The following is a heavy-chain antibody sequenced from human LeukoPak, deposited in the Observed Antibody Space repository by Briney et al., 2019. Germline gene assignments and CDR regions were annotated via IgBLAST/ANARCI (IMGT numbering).Heavy chain of an antibody. Sequence: GGSLRLSCAASGFTFSNAWMNWVRQAPGKGLEWVGRIKREGDGGTADYAAPVQGRFTISRDDSKNTLYLQMNSLETEDTAVYYCATVDGAVEAHAFCVWGQGTMVTVSS. J-gene: IGHJ3*01. CDR1: GFTFSNAW. D-gene: IGHD1-26*01. CDR3: ATVDGAVEAHAFCV. V-gene: IGHV3-15*01. CDR2: IKREGDGGTA.